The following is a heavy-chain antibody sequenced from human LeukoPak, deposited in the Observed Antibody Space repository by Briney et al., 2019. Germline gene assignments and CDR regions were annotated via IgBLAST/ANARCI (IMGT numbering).Heavy chain of an antibody. Sequence: ASVTVSCKASGYTFTNYDINWVRQAAGQGLEWMGWMNPNSGNTGYAQKFQGRVTMTRDTSISTAYMELSNLRSEDTAVYYCARNIPFVRKTVRSNWFDPWGQGTLVTVSS. J-gene: IGHJ5*02. D-gene: IGHD2-2*02. CDR2: MNPNSGNT. CDR1: GYTFTNYD. CDR3: ARNIPFVRKTVRSNWFDP. V-gene: IGHV1-8*01.